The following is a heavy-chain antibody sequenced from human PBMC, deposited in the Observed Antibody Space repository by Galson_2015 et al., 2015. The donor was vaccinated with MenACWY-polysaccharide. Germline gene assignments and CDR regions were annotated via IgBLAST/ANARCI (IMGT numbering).Heavy chain of an antibody. J-gene: IGHJ3*02. CDR2: IQYDGSKI. Sequence: SLRLSCAASGSRSSHSGMHWVRQAPGKGLEWVAVIQYDGSKIVYADSVKGRFTISRDNSKNTLFLEMNSLGAEDTAVYYCAREGSRIVFHASDTWGQGTMVTVSS. CDR1: GSRSSHSG. CDR3: AREGSRIVFHASDT. V-gene: IGHV3-33*01. D-gene: IGHD2-15*01.